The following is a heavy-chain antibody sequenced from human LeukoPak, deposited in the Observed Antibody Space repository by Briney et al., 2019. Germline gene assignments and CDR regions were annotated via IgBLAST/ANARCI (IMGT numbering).Heavy chain of an antibody. Sequence: GESLKISCKGSGYSFTKFWIGWVRQMPGKGLEWMGIIYPGDSDTRYSPSFQGQVTISADKSISTAYLQWSSLKASDTAMYYCARPMIPGVPAALHFDIWGQGTMVTVSS. D-gene: IGHD2-2*01. V-gene: IGHV5-51*01. CDR1: GYSFTKFW. CDR2: IYPGDSDT. J-gene: IGHJ3*02. CDR3: ARPMIPGVPAALHFDI.